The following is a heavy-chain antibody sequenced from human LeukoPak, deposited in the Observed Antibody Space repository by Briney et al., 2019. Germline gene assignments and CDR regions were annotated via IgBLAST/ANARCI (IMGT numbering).Heavy chain of an antibody. V-gene: IGHV1-2*02. J-gene: IGHJ4*02. CDR3: ASGYCSGGSCYQTFDY. CDR1: GYTFTGYY. D-gene: IGHD2-15*01. Sequence: GASVKVSCKASGYTFTGYYVHWVRQAPGQGLEWMGWINPNSGGTNYAQKFQGRVTMTRDTSISTAYMELSRLRSDDTAVYYCASGYCSGGSCYQTFDYWGQGTLVTVSS. CDR2: INPNSGGT.